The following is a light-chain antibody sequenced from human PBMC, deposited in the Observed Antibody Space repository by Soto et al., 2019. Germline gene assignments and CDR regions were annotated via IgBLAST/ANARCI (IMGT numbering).Light chain of an antibody. CDR3: AAWDDSLSGSFVG. Sequence: QSVLTQPPSASGTPGQRVTISCSGSSSNIGSNYVYWYQQLPGTAPKLLIYSNNQRPSGVPDRFSGSKSGTSASLAISGLRSEDEADYYCAAWDDSLSGSFVGFGGGTKLTGL. CDR2: SNN. V-gene: IGLV1-47*02. J-gene: IGLJ2*01. CDR1: SSNIGSNY.